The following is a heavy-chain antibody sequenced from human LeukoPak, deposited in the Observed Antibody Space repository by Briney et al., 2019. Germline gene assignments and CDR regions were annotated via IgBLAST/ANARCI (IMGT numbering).Heavy chain of an antibody. CDR3: ARVNYVSSGWGAPFDC. J-gene: IGHJ4*02. D-gene: IGHD1-7*01. V-gene: IGHV3-66*01. CDR2: IYSGGST. Sequence: PGGSLRLSCAASGFIVSSNYMSWVRQAPGKGLEWVSVIYSGGSTYYADSVKGRFTISRDNSKNTLYLQMNSLRAEDTAIYYCARVNYVSSGWGAPFDCWGQGTLVTVSS. CDR1: GFIVSSNY.